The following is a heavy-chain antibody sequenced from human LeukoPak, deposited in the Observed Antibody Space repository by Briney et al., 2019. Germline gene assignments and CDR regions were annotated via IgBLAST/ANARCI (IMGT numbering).Heavy chain of an antibody. D-gene: IGHD4/OR15-4a*01. Sequence: GGSLTLSCAASGFTFSSYGMHWVRQAPGKGLEWVAVIWYDGSNKYYADSVKGRFTISRDNSKNTPYLQMNSLRAEDTAVYYCARDDSGFSFEYWGQGTLVTVSS. CDR1: GFTFSSYG. J-gene: IGHJ4*02. CDR3: ARDDSGFSFEY. V-gene: IGHV3-33*01. CDR2: IWYDGSNK.